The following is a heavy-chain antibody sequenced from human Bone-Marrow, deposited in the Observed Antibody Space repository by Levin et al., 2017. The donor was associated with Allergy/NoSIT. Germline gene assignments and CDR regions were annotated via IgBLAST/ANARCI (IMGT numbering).Heavy chain of an antibody. CDR3: ARHSSSSETNNYYFDY. CDR2: IYPGDSDT. J-gene: IGHJ4*02. D-gene: IGHD6-6*01. Sequence: GESLKISCKGSGYSFTSYWIGWVRQMPGKGLEWMGIIYPGDSDTRYSPSFQGQVTISADKSISTAYLQWSSLKASDTAMYYCARHSSSSETNNYYFDYWGQGTLVTVSS. V-gene: IGHV5-51*01. CDR1: GYSFTSYW.